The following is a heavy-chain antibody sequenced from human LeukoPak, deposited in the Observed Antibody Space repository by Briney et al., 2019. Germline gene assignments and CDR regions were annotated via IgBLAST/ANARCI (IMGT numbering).Heavy chain of an antibody. CDR3: ATGFITMVRGVNFDY. J-gene: IGHJ4*02. D-gene: IGHD3-10*01. Sequence: ASVKVSCKVSGYTLTELSMHWVRQAPGKWLEWMGGFDPEDGETIYAQRFQGRVTMTEDTSTDTAYMELSSLRSEDTAVYYCATGFITMVRGVNFDYWGQGTLVTVSS. CDR2: FDPEDGET. V-gene: IGHV1-24*01. CDR1: GYTLTELS.